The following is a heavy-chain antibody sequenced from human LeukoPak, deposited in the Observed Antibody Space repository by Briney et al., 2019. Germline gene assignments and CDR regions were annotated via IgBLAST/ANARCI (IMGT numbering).Heavy chain of an antibody. CDR2: ISGSGGTT. CDR1: GFTFSNYA. Sequence: GGSLRLSCADSGFTFSNYAMSWVRQAPGKGLDWVSGISGSGGTTYYADSVKGRFTISRDNSKNALYLQMNSLRAEDTAVYYCANRGNTVTTLDYWGQGTLVTVSS. J-gene: IGHJ4*02. D-gene: IGHD4-17*01. CDR3: ANRGNTVTTLDY. V-gene: IGHV3-23*01.